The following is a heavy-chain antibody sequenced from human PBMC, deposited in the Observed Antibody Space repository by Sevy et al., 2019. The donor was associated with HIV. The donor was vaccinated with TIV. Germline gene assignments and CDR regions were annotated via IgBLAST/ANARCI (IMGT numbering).Heavy chain of an antibody. CDR1: GFTFSDYY. Sequence: SLKISCAASGFTFSDYYMSWIRQAPGKGLEWVSYISSSGSTIYYADSVKGRFTISRDNAKNSLYLQMNSLRAEDTAVYYCARERITIFGVVIPFDYWGQGTLVTVSS. D-gene: IGHD3-3*01. CDR2: ISSSGSTI. V-gene: IGHV3-11*01. J-gene: IGHJ4*02. CDR3: ARERITIFGVVIPFDY.